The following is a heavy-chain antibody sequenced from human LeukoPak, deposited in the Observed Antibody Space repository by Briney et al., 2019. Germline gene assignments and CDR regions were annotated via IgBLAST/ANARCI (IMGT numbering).Heavy chain of an antibody. CDR1: GGTFNSYA. D-gene: IGHD4-23*01. V-gene: IGHV1-69*01. Sequence: VKFSCKASGGTFNSYAISWVRQAPGQGLEWMGGIIPIFGTANYAQKFQGRVTITADESTSTAYMELSSLRSEDTAVYYCARGFGGKEGPIDYWSQGTLVTVSS. CDR3: ARGFGGKEGPIDY. J-gene: IGHJ4*02. CDR2: IIPIFGTA.